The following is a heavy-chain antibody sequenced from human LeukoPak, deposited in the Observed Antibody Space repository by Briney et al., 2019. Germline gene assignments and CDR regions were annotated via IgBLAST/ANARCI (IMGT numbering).Heavy chain of an antibody. V-gene: IGHV3-53*01. CDR1: GFSISSYW. CDR3: ARSLRVRGVPDYMDV. CDR2: IHKNAIT. Sequence: GGSLRLSCAASGFSISSYWMHWVRQAPGKGLEWVSVIHKNAITYYADTVKGRFTISRDNSKNMLYLQMNSLRAEDTAVYYCARSLRVRGVPDYMDVWGKGTTVIISS. D-gene: IGHD3-10*02. J-gene: IGHJ6*03.